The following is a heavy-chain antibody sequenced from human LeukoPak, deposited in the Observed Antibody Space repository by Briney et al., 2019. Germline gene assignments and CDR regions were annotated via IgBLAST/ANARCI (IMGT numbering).Heavy chain of an antibody. D-gene: IGHD1-1*01. CDR1: GGTFSSYA. CDR3: ASTGTSGTRFDP. Sequence: SVKVSCKTSGGTFSSYAISWVRQAPGQGLEWMGRIIPILGIANYAQKFQGRVTITADKSTSTAYMELSSLRSEDTAVYYCASTGTSGTRFDPWGQGTLVTVSS. J-gene: IGHJ5*02. V-gene: IGHV1-69*04. CDR2: IIPILGIA.